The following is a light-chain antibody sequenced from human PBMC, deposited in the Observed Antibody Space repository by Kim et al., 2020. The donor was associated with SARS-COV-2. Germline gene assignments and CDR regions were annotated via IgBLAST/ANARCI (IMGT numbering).Light chain of an antibody. J-gene: IGLJ3*02. Sequence: SYELTQPPSVSVAPGKTARITCGGNNIGSKSVHWYQQKPGQAPVLVIHYDRDRPSGNPERFSGSNSGNTATLTISRVEAGDEADYYCQVWDSSSDHRVFGGGTQLTVL. CDR2: YDR. V-gene: IGLV3-21*04. CDR1: NIGSKS. CDR3: QVWDSSSDHRV.